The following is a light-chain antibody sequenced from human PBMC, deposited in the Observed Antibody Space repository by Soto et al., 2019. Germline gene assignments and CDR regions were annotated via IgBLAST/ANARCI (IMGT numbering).Light chain of an antibody. V-gene: IGKV1-39*01. CDR3: QQYNSYPLT. CDR1: QSISSY. Sequence: DIQMTQSPSSLSASVGDRVTITCRASQSISSYLNWYQQKPGKAPKLLIYAASSLQSGVPSRFSGSGSGTEITLTISSLQPDDFATYYCQQYNSYPLTFGGGTKVDI. J-gene: IGKJ4*01. CDR2: AAS.